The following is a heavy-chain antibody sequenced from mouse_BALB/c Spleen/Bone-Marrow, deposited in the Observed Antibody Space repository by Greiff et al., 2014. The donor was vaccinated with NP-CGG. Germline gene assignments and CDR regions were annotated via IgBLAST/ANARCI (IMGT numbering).Heavy chain of an antibody. CDR1: GYSFTSYW. CDR3: ARVWDEESYAMDY. Sequence: QVQLQQSGPQLVRPGASVKISCKASGYSFTSYWMHWVKQRPGQGLEWIGMIDPSDSETRLNQKFKDKATLTVDKSSSTAYMQLSSPTSEDSAVYYCARVWDEESYAMDYWGQGTSVTVSS. J-gene: IGHJ4*01. D-gene: IGHD4-1*01. V-gene: IGHV1S126*01. CDR2: IDPSDSET.